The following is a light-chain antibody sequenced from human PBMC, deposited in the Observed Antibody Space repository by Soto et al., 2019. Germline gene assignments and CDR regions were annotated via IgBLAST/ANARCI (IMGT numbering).Light chain of an antibody. J-gene: IGKJ2*01. CDR3: QQGHNWPLT. CDR1: QSISSE. V-gene: IGKV3-15*01. CDR2: GAS. Sequence: EIVMTQSPATLSVSPGESATLSFRASQSISSELAWYQQKPGQTPRLLIYGASTRVTGVPARFTGSGSGSDFTLTSSGLQSEDFAVYYCQQGHNWPLTFGQGTRLEI.